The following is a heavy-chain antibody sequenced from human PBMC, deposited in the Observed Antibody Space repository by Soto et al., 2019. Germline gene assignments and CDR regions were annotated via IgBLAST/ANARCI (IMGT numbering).Heavy chain of an antibody. D-gene: IGHD1-26*01. Sequence: RLRQPTRKRLERIVTIYYSGSTYYNPSLKSRVTISVDTSKNQFSLNLSSVTAADTAVYYCARHPHWLLVSGSCFRLDLFASWGQGTLDIGSS. V-gene: IGHV4-39*01. CDR2: IYYSGST. J-gene: IGHJ5*01. CDR3: ARHPHWLLVSGSCFRLDLFAS.